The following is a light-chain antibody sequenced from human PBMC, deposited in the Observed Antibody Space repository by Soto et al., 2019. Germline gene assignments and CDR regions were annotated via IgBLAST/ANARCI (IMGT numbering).Light chain of an antibody. V-gene: IGKV1-5*01. J-gene: IGKJ1*01. CDR3: QQYNSYSPT. CDR2: DAS. Sequence: PVSPSPPTVSASVGDRETITCGGSQTISSWLAWYQQKPGKAPRLLIYDASSLESGVPSRFSGSGSGTEFTLTISSLQPDDFATYYCQQYNSYSPTFGQGTKVDI. CDR1: QTISSW.